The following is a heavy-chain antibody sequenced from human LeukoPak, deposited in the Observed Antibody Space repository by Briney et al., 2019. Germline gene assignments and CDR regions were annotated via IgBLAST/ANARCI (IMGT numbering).Heavy chain of an antibody. D-gene: IGHD1-1*01. CDR2: ISYHGSSQ. CDR3: ARAGPNDHRFDY. J-gene: IGHJ4*02. V-gene: IGHV3-30-3*01. CDR1: GFSITNYA. Sequence: GGSLRLSCAASGFSITNYAIPWVRQAPGRWLEWVAVISYHGSSQYYADSVKGRFTISRDTLKNTVFLRMFSLRPEDTGFYYCARAGPNDHRFDYWGQGTLVTVSS.